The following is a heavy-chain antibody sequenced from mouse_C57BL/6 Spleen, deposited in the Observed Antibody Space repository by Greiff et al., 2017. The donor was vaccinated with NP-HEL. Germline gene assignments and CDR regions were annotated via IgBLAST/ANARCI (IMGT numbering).Heavy chain of an antibody. CDR3: ARSGAVVATGYYAMDY. J-gene: IGHJ4*01. V-gene: IGHV1-53*01. Sequence: QVQLQQPGTELVKPGASVKLSCKASGYTFTSYWMHWVKQRPGQGLEWIGNINPSNGGTNYNEKFKSKATLTVDKSSSTAYMQLSSLTSEDSAVYYCARSGAVVATGYYAMDYWGQGTSVTVSS. CDR1: GYTFTSYW. CDR2: INPSNGGT. D-gene: IGHD1-1*01.